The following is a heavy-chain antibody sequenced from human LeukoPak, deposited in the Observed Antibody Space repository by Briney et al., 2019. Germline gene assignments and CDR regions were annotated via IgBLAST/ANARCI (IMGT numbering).Heavy chain of an antibody. CDR3: ARGIVVVAATSGKVAPPYFDY. V-gene: IGHV4-34*01. CDR2: INHSGST. CDR1: GGSFSGCY. Sequence: SETLSLTCAVYGGSFSGCYWSWIRQPPGKGLEWIGEINHSGSTNYNPSLKSRVTISVDTSKNQFSLKLSSVTAADTAVYYCARGIVVVAATSGKVAPPYFDYWGQGTLVTVSS. J-gene: IGHJ4*02. D-gene: IGHD2-15*01.